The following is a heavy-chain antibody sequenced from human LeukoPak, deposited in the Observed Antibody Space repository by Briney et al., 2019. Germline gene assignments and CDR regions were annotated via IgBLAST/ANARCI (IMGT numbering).Heavy chain of an antibody. D-gene: IGHD3-10*01. Sequence: GGSLRLSCAASGFTFSSYAMHWVRQAPGKGLEWVAVISYDGSNKYYADSVKGRFTISRANSKNTLYLQMNSLRAEDTAVYYCARFPRITMVRGVTWGQGTLVTVSS. CDR2: ISYDGSNK. CDR3: ARFPRITMVRGVT. CDR1: GFTFSSYA. V-gene: IGHV3-30-3*01. J-gene: IGHJ5*02.